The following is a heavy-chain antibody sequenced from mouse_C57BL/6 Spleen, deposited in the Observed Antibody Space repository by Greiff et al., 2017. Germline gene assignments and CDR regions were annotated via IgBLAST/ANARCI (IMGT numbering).Heavy chain of an antibody. CDR3: ARNWDYYGSRDWYFDV. CDR2: IWSGGST. V-gene: IGHV2-2*01. Sequence: VQLKESGPGLVQPSQSLSITCTVSGFSLTSYGVHWVRQSPGKGLEWLGVIWSGGSTDYNAAFISRLSISKDNSKSQVFFKMNSLQADDTAIYYCARNWDYYGSRDWYFDVWGTGTTVTVSS. J-gene: IGHJ1*03. D-gene: IGHD1-1*01. CDR1: GFSLTSYG.